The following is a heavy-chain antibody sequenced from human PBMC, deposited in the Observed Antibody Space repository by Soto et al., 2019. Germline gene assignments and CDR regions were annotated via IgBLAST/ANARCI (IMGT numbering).Heavy chain of an antibody. J-gene: IGHJ1*01. V-gene: IGHV3-74*01. CDR1: GFSFSTYW. Sequence: EVHLVESGGGLVQPGGSLRLSCAASGFSFSTYWMYWVRQAPGKGLVWVSRINVDGNTINYADSVKGRFTVSRDNAKNTLYLQMNRLRAEDTAVYYCARDEGRQGPEYFHHWGQGTLVTVSS. CDR2: INVDGNTI. CDR3: ARDEGRQGPEYFHH.